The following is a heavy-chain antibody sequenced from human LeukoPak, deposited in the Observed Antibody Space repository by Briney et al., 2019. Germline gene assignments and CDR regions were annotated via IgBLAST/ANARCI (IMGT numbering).Heavy chain of an antibody. CDR1: GGSISSGSYY. D-gene: IGHD4-23*01. V-gene: IGHV4-61*02. J-gene: IGHJ5*02. Sequence: SQTLSLTCSVSGGSISSGSYYWSWIRQPAGKGLEWIGRIYTSGSTNYNPYLKSRVTISVDTSKNQFSLKLSSVTAADAAVYYCARDKCCLGKGWFDPWGQGTLVTVSS. CDR2: IYTSGST. CDR3: ARDKCCLGKGWFDP.